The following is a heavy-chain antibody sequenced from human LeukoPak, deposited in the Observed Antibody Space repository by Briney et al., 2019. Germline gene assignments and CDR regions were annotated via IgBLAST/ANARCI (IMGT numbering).Heavy chain of an antibody. V-gene: IGHV3-11*06. D-gene: IGHD4-17*01. CDR2: ISSRSTYT. Sequence: GGSLRLSCAASGFTFSDYYMSWVRQAPAKGQEWVSYISSRSTYTDYADSVKCRFTVSRDNGKNSLYLQMNSLRAEDTAVYYCAREGYGHTDAFDIWGQGTMVTVSS. CDR3: AREGYGHTDAFDI. CDR1: GFTFSDYY. J-gene: IGHJ3*02.